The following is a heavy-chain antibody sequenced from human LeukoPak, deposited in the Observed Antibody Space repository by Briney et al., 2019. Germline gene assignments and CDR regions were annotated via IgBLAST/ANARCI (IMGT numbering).Heavy chain of an antibody. J-gene: IGHJ2*01. D-gene: IGHD6-19*01. CDR1: GFTFDDYA. Sequence: PGRSLRLCCAASGFTFDDYAMHWVRQAPGKGLEWVSGISWNSGSIGYADSVKGRFTISRDNAKNSLYLQMHSLRAEDTALYYCAKDWIAVAGTGSWYFDLWGRGTLVTVSS. CDR2: ISWNSGSI. CDR3: AKDWIAVAGTGSWYFDL. V-gene: IGHV3-9*01.